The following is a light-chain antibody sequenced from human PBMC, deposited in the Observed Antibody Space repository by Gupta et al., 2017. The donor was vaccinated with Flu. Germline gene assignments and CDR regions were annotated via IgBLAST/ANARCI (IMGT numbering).Light chain of an antibody. Sequence: QSVLTQPPSVSAAPGQKVTISCSGSSSNIGGNYLSWYQQVPGTAPKLLIYEDDKRPSGIPDRFSASKSGTSDTLAITGLQTGDEAEYYCATWDSSLSAWGFGGGTKLTVL. CDR2: EDD. J-gene: IGLJ3*02. V-gene: IGLV1-51*01. CDR3: ATWDSSLSAWG. CDR1: SSNIGGNY.